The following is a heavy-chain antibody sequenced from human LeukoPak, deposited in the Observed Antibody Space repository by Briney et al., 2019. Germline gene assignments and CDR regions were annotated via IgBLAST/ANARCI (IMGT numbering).Heavy chain of an antibody. Sequence: GGSLRLSCAASGFTFSYYAITWVRQAPGKGLEWVSGISDSGSTTSYADSVKGRFTISGDNSNNTLFLQMHNLRGEDTAMYYCALRVTTALNAFDIWGQGTMVTVS. CDR3: ALRVTTALNAFDI. V-gene: IGHV3-23*01. CDR2: ISDSGSTT. D-gene: IGHD1/OR15-1a*01. CDR1: GFTFSYYA. J-gene: IGHJ3*02.